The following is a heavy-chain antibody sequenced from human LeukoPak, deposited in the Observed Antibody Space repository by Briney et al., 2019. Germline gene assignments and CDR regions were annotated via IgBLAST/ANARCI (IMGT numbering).Heavy chain of an antibody. CDR2: ISYDGSNK. CDR1: GFTFSSYA. D-gene: IGHD3-22*01. V-gene: IGHV3-30-3*01. J-gene: IGHJ4*02. Sequence: GGSLRLSCAASGFTFSSYAMHWVRQAPGKGLEWVAVISYDGSNKYYADSVKGRFTISRDNSKNTLYLQMNSLRAEDTAVYYCAKDENYYDSSGYYPFFDYWGQGTLVTVSS. CDR3: AKDENYYDSSGYYPFFDY.